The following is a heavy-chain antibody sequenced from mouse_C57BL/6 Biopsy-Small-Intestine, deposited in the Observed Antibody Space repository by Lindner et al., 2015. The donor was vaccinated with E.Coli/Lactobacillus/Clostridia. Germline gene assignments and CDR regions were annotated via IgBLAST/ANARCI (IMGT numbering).Heavy chain of an antibody. CDR3: ASGNYFFAY. Sequence: VQLQESGAELVKPGASVKISCKASGYLFTGYNMNWVKQSHGKSLEWIGRINPYNGDTFYNQKFKGKATVTVDKSSSTAHMELRSLTSEDSAVYFCASGNYFFAYWGQGTLVTVSA. CDR1: GYLFTGYN. CDR2: INPYNGDT. D-gene: IGHD2-1*01. J-gene: IGHJ3*01. V-gene: IGHV1-20*01.